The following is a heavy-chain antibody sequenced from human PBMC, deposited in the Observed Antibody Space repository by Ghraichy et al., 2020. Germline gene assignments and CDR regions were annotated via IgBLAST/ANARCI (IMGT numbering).Heavy chain of an antibody. Sequence: SGPTLVKPTQTLTLTCTFSGFSLSTSGVGVGWIRQPPGKALEWLALIYWDDDKRYSPSLKSRLTITKDTSKNQVVLTMTNMDPVDTATYYCAHRHSNWGSGIDAFDIWGQGTMVTVSS. V-gene: IGHV2-5*02. CDR1: GFSLSTSGVG. CDR3: AHRHSNWGSGIDAFDI. D-gene: IGHD7-27*01. CDR2: IYWDDDK. J-gene: IGHJ3*02.